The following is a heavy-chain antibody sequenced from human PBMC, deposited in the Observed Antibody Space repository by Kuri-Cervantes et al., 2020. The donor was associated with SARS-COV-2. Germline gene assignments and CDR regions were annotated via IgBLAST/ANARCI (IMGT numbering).Heavy chain of an antibody. CDR1: GGSISSNW. Sequence: SETLSLTCVVSGGSISSNWWTWVRHPPGKGLEWIGGINHSGSTNYNPSLKSRVTISVDTSKNQFSLKLSSVTAADTAVYYCARGEGIVLVVYALAFDVWGQGTMVTVSS. CDR2: INHSGST. J-gene: IGHJ3*01. D-gene: IGHD2-8*02. V-gene: IGHV4-4*02. CDR3: ARGEGIVLVVYALAFDV.